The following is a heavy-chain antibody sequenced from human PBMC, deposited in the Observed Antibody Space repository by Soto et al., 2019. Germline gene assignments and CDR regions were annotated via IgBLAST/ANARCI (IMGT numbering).Heavy chain of an antibody. J-gene: IGHJ4*02. Sequence: GASVKVSCKASGYTFTNYAMHWVRQAPGQRLEWMGWINPGNGNTKYSQKLQGRVTITRDTSASTAYMELSSLRSEDTAVYHCARSEGGGRMVTSFDYWGQGTLVTVSS. CDR2: INPGNGNT. D-gene: IGHD5-18*01. CDR1: GYTFTNYA. V-gene: IGHV1-3*01. CDR3: ARSEGGGRMVTSFDY.